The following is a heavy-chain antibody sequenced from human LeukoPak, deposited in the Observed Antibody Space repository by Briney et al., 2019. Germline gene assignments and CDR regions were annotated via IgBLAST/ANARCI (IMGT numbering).Heavy chain of an antibody. CDR3: ARTEWGGYDESFDY. J-gene: IGHJ4*02. CDR2: ISAYNGNT. Sequence: ASVKVSCKASGYTFTSYDINWVRQATGQGLEWMGWISAYNGNTNYAQKLQGRVTMTTDTSTSTAYMELRSLRSDDTAVYYCARTEWGGYDESFDYWGQGTLVTVSS. V-gene: IGHV1-18*01. CDR1: GYTFTSYD. D-gene: IGHD5-12*01.